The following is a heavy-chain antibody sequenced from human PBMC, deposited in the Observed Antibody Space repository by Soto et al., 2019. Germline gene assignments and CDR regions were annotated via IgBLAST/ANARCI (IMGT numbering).Heavy chain of an antibody. D-gene: IGHD3-22*01. J-gene: IGHJ4*02. Sequence: SETLSLTCTVSGGSISSSSYYWGWIRQPPGKGLEWIGSIYYSGSTYYNPSLKSRVTISVDTSKNQFSLKLSSVTAADTAVYYCARLRGVNYYDSSGSPHLKQYFDYWGQGTLVTVSS. CDR2: IYYSGST. CDR1: GGSISSSSYY. V-gene: IGHV4-39*01. CDR3: ARLRGVNYYDSSGSPHLKQYFDY.